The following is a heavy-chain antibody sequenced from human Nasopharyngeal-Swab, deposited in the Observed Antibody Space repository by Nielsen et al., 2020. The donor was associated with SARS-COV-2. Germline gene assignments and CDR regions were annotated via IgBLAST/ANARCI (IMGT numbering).Heavy chain of an antibody. V-gene: IGHV6-1*01. CDR3: ARARGAYGDYYYYYYTDV. CDR1: GDRVSSSSAA. D-gene: IGHD4-17*01. CDR2: TYYRSKWYN. Sequence: SQTLSLTCAISGDRVSSSSAAWNWIRQSPSGGLEWLGRTYYRSKWYNDYAVSVKSRITINPDTSKNQFSLHLNSVTPEDTAVYYCARARGAYGDYYYYYYTDVWGKGTTVTVSS. J-gene: IGHJ6*03.